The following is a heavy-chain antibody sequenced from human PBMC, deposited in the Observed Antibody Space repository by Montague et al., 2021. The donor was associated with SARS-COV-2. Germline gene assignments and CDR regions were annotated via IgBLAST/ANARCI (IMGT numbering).Heavy chain of an antibody. CDR1: GDSVASNGAT. CDR3: ARRGQQLDFDY. D-gene: IGHD6-13*01. J-gene: IGHJ4*02. V-gene: IGHV6-1*01. Sequence: CAISGDSVASNGATCSWNRQSPEIDFERQGGTYHRSKWYNNYAVSVKSRITINPDTSKNQFSLQLNSVTPEDTAVYYCARRGQQLDFDYWGQGTLVTVSS. CDR2: TYHRSKWYN.